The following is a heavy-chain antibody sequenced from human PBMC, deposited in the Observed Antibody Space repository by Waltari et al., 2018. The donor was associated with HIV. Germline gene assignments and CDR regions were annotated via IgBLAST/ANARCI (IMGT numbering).Heavy chain of an antibody. Sequence: QVHLVQSGAEVKKPGDSVKVSCKASGYTFTDYHLHWVRQAPGQGLEWVGWINPNSGDSTYAQKFQGRVTMTRDTSISTAYMELTMLTSDDTAVYYCARGVYYFHNDYWGQGTLVTVSS. D-gene: IGHD3-10*01. V-gene: IGHV1-2*02. CDR1: GYTFTDYH. J-gene: IGHJ4*02. CDR2: INPNSGDS. CDR3: ARGVYYFHNDY.